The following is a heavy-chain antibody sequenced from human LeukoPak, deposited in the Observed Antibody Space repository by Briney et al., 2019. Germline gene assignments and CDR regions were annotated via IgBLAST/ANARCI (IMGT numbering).Heavy chain of an antibody. J-gene: IGHJ4*02. D-gene: IGHD3-10*01. CDR1: GFTFSSYA. Sequence: GGSLRLSCAASGFTFSSYAMRWVRQAPGKGLEWVEVISYDGSNKYYADSVKGRFTISRDNSKNTLYLQMNSLRAEDTAVYYCAREGGSGSYWWAYFDYWGQGTLVTVSS. CDR2: ISYDGSNK. V-gene: IGHV3-30-3*01. CDR3: AREGGSGSYWWAYFDY.